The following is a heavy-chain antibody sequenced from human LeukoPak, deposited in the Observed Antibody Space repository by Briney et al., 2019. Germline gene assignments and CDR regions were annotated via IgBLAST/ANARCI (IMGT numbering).Heavy chain of an antibody. CDR3: TRDSAGYDSSVDGSDY. V-gene: IGHV4-4*07. CDR2: IYTSGST. J-gene: IGHJ4*02. Sequence: SETLSLTCTVSGGSISSYYWSWIRQPAGKGLEWIGRIYTSGSTNYNPSLKSRVTMSVDTSKNQCSLKLSSVTAGDTAVYYCTRDSAGYDSSVDGSDYWGQGTLVTVSS. CDR1: GGSISSYY. D-gene: IGHD3-22*01.